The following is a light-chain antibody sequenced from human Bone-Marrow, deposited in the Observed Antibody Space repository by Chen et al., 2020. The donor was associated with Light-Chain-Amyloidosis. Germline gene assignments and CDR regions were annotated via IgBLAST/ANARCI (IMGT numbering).Light chain of an antibody. Sequence: QSVLTQPPSVSGTPGQRVTISCSGSNSNIGNNAVNWYQQQYPVTAPKLLIYSNNQRPSGVPDRFAGSMSGTSASLAISGLQPEDEAEYYCATWDDSRNGVMFGGGTKLTVL. CDR2: SNN. V-gene: IGLV1-44*01. CDR3: ATWDDSRNGVM. CDR1: NSNIGNNA. J-gene: IGLJ3*02.